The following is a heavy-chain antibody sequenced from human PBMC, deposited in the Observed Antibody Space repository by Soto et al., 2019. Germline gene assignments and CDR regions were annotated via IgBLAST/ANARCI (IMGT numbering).Heavy chain of an antibody. Sequence: PSETLSLTCTVSGGSISSSSYYWGWIRQPPGKGLEWIGSIYYSGSTYYKQSLKSRVTISVDTSKNQFSLKLNSVTAADTAVYYCARQGCSSTSCYADYWGQGTLVTVSS. CDR2: IYYSGST. D-gene: IGHD2-2*01. J-gene: IGHJ4*02. CDR1: GGSISSSSYY. V-gene: IGHV4-39*01. CDR3: ARQGCSSTSCYADY.